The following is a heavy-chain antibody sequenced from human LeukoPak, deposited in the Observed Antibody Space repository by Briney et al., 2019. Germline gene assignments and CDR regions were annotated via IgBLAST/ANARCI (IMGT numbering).Heavy chain of an antibody. CDR3: ARGGVAHDAFDI. Sequence: ASVKVSCKASGGTFSSYAISWVRQAPGQGLEWMGGIIPIFGTANYAQKFQGRVTITADESTSTAYMELSSLRSEDTAVYYCARGGVAHDAFDIWGQGTMVTVSS. CDR1: GGTFSSYA. J-gene: IGHJ3*02. V-gene: IGHV1-69*13. CDR2: IIPIFGTA.